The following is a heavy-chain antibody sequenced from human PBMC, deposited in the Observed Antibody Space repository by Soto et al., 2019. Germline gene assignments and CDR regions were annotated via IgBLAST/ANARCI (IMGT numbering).Heavy chain of an antibody. Sequence: QVQLQESGPGLVKPSQTLSLTCTVSGDAINSADYYWNWIRQTPGKGLEWIGHIYYSGTTDYNPFIKSRPTLSLDTYKNQFTMRLSSATAADTAIYSGASRKYYYASGTDHWGQGTLVTVSS. J-gene: IGHJ4*02. CDR3: ASRKYYYASGTDH. CDR1: GDAINSADYY. D-gene: IGHD3-10*01. CDR2: IYYSGTT. V-gene: IGHV4-30-4*01.